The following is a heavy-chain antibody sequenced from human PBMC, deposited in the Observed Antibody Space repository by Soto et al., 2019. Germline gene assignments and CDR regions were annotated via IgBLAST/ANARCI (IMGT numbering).Heavy chain of an antibody. V-gene: IGHV1-69*18. J-gene: IGHJ4*02. Sequence: QVQLVQSGSEVRRPGSSVKVSCKASGGSFSNSAIAWVRQAPGQGLEWLGMIIPIFTTTNYAQKFKDRLTITADGSTSTAYMELSCLKSEDTAVYCCARPSGLLGQFSALVDYWGQGTLVTVSS. CDR3: ARPSGLLGQFSALVDY. CDR1: GGSFSNSA. D-gene: IGHD6-6*01. CDR2: IIPIFTTT.